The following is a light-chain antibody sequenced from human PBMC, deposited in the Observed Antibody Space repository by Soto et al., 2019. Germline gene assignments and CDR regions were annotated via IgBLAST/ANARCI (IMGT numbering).Light chain of an antibody. CDR1: QTISSSS. CDR3: QQYGSSST. Sequence: IVLTQSPGTLSLSPGERATLSCRASQTISSSSLAWYQQKGGQAPRLLIYGASSRATGIPDRFSGSGSGTDFTLTISRLEPDDFAAYYCQQYGSSSTFGQGTRLEI. CDR2: GAS. V-gene: IGKV3-20*01. J-gene: IGKJ5*01.